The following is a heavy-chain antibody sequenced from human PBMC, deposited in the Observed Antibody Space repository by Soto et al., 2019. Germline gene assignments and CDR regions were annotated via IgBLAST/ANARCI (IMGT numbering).Heavy chain of an antibody. CDR3: ARHPGGY. CDR2: ISSSSTTI. V-gene: IGHV3-48*01. CDR1: GFTFSSYS. J-gene: IGHJ4*02. Sequence: GGSLRLSCAASGFTFSSYSMNWVRQAPGKGLEWVSYISSSSTTIFYADSVKGRFTISRDNAKNSLYLQMNSLRAEDTAVYFCARHPGGYWGQGTLVTVSS.